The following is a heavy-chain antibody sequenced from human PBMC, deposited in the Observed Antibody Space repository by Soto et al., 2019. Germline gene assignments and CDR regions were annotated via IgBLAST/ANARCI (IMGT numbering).Heavy chain of an antibody. CDR2: ISYDGSNK. J-gene: IGHJ6*01. CDR1: GFTFSSYA. CDR3: ARDGYYDFWSGYYPYYYFGMGV. D-gene: IGHD3-3*01. V-gene: IGHV3-30-3*01. Sequence: PGGSLRLSCAASGFTFSSYAMHWVRQAPGKGLEWVAVISYDGSNKYYADSVKGRFTISRDNSKNTLYLQMNSLRAEDTAVYYCARDGYYDFWSGYYPYYYFGMGVWGQRSTVTVSS.